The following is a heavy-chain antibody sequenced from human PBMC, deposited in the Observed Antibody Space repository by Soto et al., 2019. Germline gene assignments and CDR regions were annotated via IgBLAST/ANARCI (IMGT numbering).Heavy chain of an antibody. Sequence: EVQLLESGGGLVQPGGYLSLSCAASGFTFSSYAMSWVRQAPGKGLEWVSAISGSGGSTYYADSVKGRFTISRDNSKNTVYLQMNSLRTKDTAVYYCAKSADTVVTLVVYWGQGTLVTVSS. J-gene: IGHJ4*02. V-gene: IGHV3-23*01. CDR1: GFTFSSYA. CDR3: AKSADTVVTLVVY. D-gene: IGHD2-15*01. CDR2: ISGSGGST.